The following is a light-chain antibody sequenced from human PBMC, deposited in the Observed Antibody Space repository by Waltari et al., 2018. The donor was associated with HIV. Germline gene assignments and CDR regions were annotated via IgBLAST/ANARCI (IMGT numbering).Light chain of an antibody. V-gene: IGLV2-8*01. CDR2: DVS. CDR1: RRYIGAYNY. Sequence: QSALTQPPSASGSPGKSVTISCTGTRRYIGAYNYVPWFQHHPANAPKLMIFDVSKRPSGFPVRFSGSKSGNTASLTFSGLQAEYEADYSCASHAGSKDVFGGGTKLTVL. J-gene: IGLJ2*01. CDR3: ASHAGSKDV.